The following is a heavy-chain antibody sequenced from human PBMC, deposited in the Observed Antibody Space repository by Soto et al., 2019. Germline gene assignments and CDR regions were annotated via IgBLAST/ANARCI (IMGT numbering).Heavy chain of an antibody. D-gene: IGHD6-13*01. CDR2: IYTSGST. CDR1: GGSISSYY. V-gene: IGHV4-4*07. Sequence: QVQVQESSPGLVKPSETLSLTCTVSGGSISSYYWSWIRQPAGKGLKWIGRIYTSGSTNYNPSLKSRVTMSVDTSKNQFSLKLSSVTAADTAVYYCARYSSSWYDYYYYYGMDVWGQGTTVTVSS. CDR3: ARYSSSWYDYYYYYGMDV. J-gene: IGHJ6*02.